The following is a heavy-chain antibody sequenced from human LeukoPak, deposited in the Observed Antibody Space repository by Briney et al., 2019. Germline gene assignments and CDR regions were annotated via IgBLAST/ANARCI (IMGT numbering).Heavy chain of an antibody. CDR2: IAVTGGT. D-gene: IGHD2-15*01. CDR1: GFTLSNYA. J-gene: IGHJ4*02. V-gene: IGHV3-23*01. Sequence: PGRSLRLSCTASGFTLSNYAMSWVRQGPGKGLEWVSAIAVTGGTYHADSVRGRLTISRDSSKNTLYLQMSSLRAEDAGVYYCAKAPVTTCSGTFCYPFDYWGQGTLVTVSS. CDR3: AKAPVTTCSGTFCYPFDY.